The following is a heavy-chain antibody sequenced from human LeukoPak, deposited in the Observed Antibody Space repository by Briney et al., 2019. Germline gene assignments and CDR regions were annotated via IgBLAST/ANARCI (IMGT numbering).Heavy chain of an antibody. CDR1: GFTFSSYA. Sequence: GGSLRLSCAASGFTFSSYAMSWVRQAPGKGLEWVAVISYDGSNKYYADSVKGRFTISRDNSKNTLYLQMNSLRAEDTAVYYCARPLTYSSGWHGVGDYWGQGTLVTVSS. CDR3: ARPLTYSSGWHGVGDY. J-gene: IGHJ4*02. D-gene: IGHD6-19*01. CDR2: ISYDGSNK. V-gene: IGHV3-30*03.